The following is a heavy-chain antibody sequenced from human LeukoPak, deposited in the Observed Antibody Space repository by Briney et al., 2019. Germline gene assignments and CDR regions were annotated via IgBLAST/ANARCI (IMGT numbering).Heavy chain of an antibody. CDR2: ISYDGSNK. CDR3: ARVRYSYGWSFDY. CDR1: GFTFSSYA. J-gene: IGHJ4*03. Sequence: GRSLRLSCAASGFTFSSYAMHWVRQAPGKGLEWVAVISYDGSNKYYADSVKGRFTISRDNSKNTLYLQMNSLRAEDTAVYYCARVRYSYGWSFDYWGQGTTVTVSS. D-gene: IGHD5-18*01. V-gene: IGHV3-30*04.